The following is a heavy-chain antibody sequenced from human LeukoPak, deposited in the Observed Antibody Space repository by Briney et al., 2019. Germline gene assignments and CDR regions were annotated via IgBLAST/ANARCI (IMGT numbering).Heavy chain of an antibody. CDR2: IFYSGST. CDR3: ARHGGYFDL. D-gene: IGHD3-3*01. Sequence: SETLSLTCTVSGGSISNYYWSWVRQPPGKELEWIGYIFYSGSTNYNPSLNSRVTISVDTSKNQFSLKLSSVTATDTAVYYCARHGGYFDLWGRGTLVTVSS. V-gene: IGHV4-59*08. J-gene: IGHJ2*01. CDR1: GGSISNYY.